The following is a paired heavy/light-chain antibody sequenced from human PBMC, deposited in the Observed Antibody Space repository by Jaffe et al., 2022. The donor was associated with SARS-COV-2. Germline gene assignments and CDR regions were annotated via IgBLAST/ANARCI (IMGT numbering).Heavy chain of an antibody. V-gene: IGHV4-38-2*02. CDR3: ARYGYTFDI. Sequence: QVQLQESGPGLVKPSETLSLTCTVTGYSISSGYNWGWIRQSPGKGLEWIASVHHSGSTHYNPSLKSRVTISIDTSKNQFSLKLTSVTAADTAMYYCARYGYTFDIWGQGTMVTVSS. CDR1: GYSISSGYN. D-gene: IGHD2-2*02. CDR2: VHHSGST. J-gene: IGHJ3*02.
Light chain of an antibody. J-gene: IGLJ1*01. CDR1: SSNIGSNN. Sequence: QSVLTQPPSASGTPGQRVTISCSGSSSNIGSNNVNWYQQLPGTAPKLLIYRNNQRPSGVPDRFSGSKSGTSASLAISGLQSEDEADYCCAAWDDSLNGFVFGTGTKVTVL. CDR3: AAWDDSLNGFV. V-gene: IGLV1-44*01. CDR2: RNN.